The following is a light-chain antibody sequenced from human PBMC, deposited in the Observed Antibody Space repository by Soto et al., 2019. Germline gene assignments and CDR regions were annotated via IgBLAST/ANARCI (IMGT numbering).Light chain of an antibody. CDR3: LSFDSSLSVV. V-gene: IGLV1-40*01. Sequence: QSVLTQPPSVSGAPGQRVTISCTGSSSNIGAGYDVHWYQQLPGRAPKLLIXGXXXXXXXVPDRFXGSKSGTSXSLAITGXXXXXXXXYYXLSFDSSLSVVFGGGTKLTVL. CDR2: GXX. CDR1: SSNIGAGYD. J-gene: IGLJ2*01.